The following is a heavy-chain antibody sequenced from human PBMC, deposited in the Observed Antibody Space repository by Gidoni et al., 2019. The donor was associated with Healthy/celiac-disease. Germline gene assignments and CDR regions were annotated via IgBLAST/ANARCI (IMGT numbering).Heavy chain of an antibody. Sequence: QVQLVESGGGLVKPGGSLRLSCGASGFTVSDYYMSWIRQAPGKGLGWVSYISSSSSYTKYADSVKGRFTISRDNAKNSLYLQMNSLRAEDTAVYYCARGGGSVYYFDYWGQGTLVTVSS. V-gene: IGHV3-11*05. CDR2: ISSSSSYT. CDR3: ARGGGSVYYFDY. CDR1: GFTVSDYY. D-gene: IGHD2-15*01. J-gene: IGHJ4*02.